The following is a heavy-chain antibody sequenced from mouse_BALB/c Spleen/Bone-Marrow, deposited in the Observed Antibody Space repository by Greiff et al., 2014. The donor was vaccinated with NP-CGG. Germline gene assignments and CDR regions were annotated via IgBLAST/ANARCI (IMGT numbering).Heavy chain of an antibody. J-gene: IGHJ4*01. D-gene: IGHD3-1*01. Sequence: QVQLKESGAELVKPGASVKLSCKTSGYTFTSYWIQWVKQRPGQGLGWIGEIFPGTGTTYYNEKFKGKATLTIDTSSSTAYMQLSSLTSEDSAVYFCARSGSYYAMDYWGQGTSVTVSS. CDR1: GYTFTSYW. CDR3: ARSGSYYAMDY. CDR2: IFPGTGTT. V-gene: IGHV1S132*01.